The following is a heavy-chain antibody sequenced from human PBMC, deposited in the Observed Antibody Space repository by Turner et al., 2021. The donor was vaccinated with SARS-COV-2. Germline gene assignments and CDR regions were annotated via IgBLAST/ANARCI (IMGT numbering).Heavy chain of an antibody. CDR2: VYYGGST. V-gene: IGHV4-39*01. Sequence: QLQLQESGPGLVKPSETLSLTCTVSGGSISSSSYYWGWIRQPPGKVLECIGTVYYGGSTYYNPSLKSRVTISVDTSKNQFSLKLSYVTAADTAVYYCARLPYYYDSSGPIDYWGQGTLVTVSS. CDR1: GGSISSSSYY. D-gene: IGHD3-22*01. J-gene: IGHJ4*02. CDR3: ARLPYYYDSSGPIDY.